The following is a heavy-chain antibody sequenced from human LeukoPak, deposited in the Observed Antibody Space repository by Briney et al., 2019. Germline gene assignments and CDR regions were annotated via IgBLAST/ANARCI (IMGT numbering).Heavy chain of an antibody. CDR1: GLTFSNIW. V-gene: IGHV3-74*01. CDR2: IRGDGSIT. Sequence: PGGSLRLSCTASGLTFSNIWMHWVRQAPGKGLVWVSRIRGDGSITSYADSVRGRFTISRDNAKNTLYLQMNSLRAEDTAVYYCARSDWFDPWGQGTLVTVSS. CDR3: ARSDWFDP. J-gene: IGHJ5*02.